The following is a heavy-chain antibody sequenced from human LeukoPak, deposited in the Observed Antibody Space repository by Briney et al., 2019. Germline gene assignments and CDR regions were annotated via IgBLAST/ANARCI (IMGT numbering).Heavy chain of an antibody. J-gene: IGHJ4*02. V-gene: IGHV1-69*13. D-gene: IGHD6-6*01. CDR2: IIPIFGTA. CDR1: GGTFSSYA. Sequence: SVKVSCKASGGTFSSYAISWVRQAPGQGLEWMGGIIPIFGTANYARKFQGRVTITADESTSTAYMELSSLRSEDTAVYYCASLGAARPGTLDYWGQGTLVTVSS. CDR3: ASLGAARPGTLDY.